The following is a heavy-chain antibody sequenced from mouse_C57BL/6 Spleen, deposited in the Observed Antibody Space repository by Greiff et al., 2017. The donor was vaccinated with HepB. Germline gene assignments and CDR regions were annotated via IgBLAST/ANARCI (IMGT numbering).Heavy chain of an antibody. CDR3: ASESYYDYERFAY. V-gene: IGHV5-17*01. Sequence: EVKLVESGGGLVKPGGSLKLSCAASGFTFSDYGMHWVRQAPEKGLEWVAYISSGSSTIDYADTVKGRFTISRDNAKNTLFLQMNSLRSEDTAMYYCASESYYDYERFAYWGQGTLVTVSA. CDR1: GFTFSDYG. J-gene: IGHJ3*01. CDR2: ISSGSSTI. D-gene: IGHD2-4*01.